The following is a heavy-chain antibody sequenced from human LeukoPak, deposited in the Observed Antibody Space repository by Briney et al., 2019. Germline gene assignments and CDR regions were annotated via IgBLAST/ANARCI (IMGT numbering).Heavy chain of an antibody. CDR1: GFTFSNHG. D-gene: IGHD3-22*01. CDR3: CTGDYYDSSGYYYFSDY. CDR2: ISYDGSNK. J-gene: IGHJ4*02. Sequence: GRSLRLSCAASGFTFSNHGMHWVRQAPGKGLEWMAVISYDGSNKYYADSVKGRFTISRDNSKNTLYLQMNSLRAEDTAVYYCCTGDYYDSSGYYYFSDYWGQGTLVTVSS. V-gene: IGHV3-30*03.